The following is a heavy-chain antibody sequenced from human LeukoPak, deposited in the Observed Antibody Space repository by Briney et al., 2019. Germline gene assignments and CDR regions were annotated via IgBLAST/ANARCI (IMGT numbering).Heavy chain of an antibody. V-gene: IGHV3-66*01. CDR1: GFTVRNNY. J-gene: IGHJ4*02. D-gene: IGHD5-12*01. CDR3: ARVFGYKKYFDY. CDR2: IYNDGST. Sequence: GGSLRLSCAASGFTVRNNYMSWVRQAPGKGLEWVSIIYNDGSTYYADSVKGRFTISRDSYKNTLDLQMNSLRAEDTAVYFCARVFGYKKYFDYWGQGTLVTVSS.